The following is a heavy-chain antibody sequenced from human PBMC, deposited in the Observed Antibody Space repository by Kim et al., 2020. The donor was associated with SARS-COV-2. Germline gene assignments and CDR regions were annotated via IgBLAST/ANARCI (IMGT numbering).Heavy chain of an antibody. J-gene: IGHJ6*02. D-gene: IGHD1-20*01. V-gene: IGHV4-34*01. CDR2: INHSGST. Sequence: SETLSLICAVYGGSFSGYYWSWIRQPPGKGLEWIGEINHSGSTNYNPSLKSRVTISVDTSKNQFSLKLSSVTAADTAVYYCARDHITGNYYYGMDVWGQGTTVTVSS. CDR3: ARDHITGNYYYGMDV. CDR1: GGSFSGYY.